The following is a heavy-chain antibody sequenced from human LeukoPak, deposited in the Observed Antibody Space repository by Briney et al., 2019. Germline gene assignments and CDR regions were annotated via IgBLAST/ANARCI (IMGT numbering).Heavy chain of an antibody. CDR3: ARPSPSYTMVRGYAFDI. CDR1: GFTFSSYA. CDR2: LSYDGSNK. D-gene: IGHD3-10*01. J-gene: IGHJ3*02. V-gene: IGHV3-30-3*01. Sequence: GGSLRLSCAASGFTFSSYAMNWVRQAPGKGLEWVAVLSYDGSNKYYADSVKGRFTISRDNSKNTIYLQMNSLRAEDTAVYYCARPSPSYTMVRGYAFDIWGQGTMVTVSS.